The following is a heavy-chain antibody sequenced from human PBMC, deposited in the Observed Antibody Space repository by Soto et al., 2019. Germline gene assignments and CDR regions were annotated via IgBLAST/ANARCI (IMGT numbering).Heavy chain of an antibody. CDR3: AKIPPASDYYDITVYQWYFVL. J-gene: IGHJ2*01. CDR2: ISSGGGST. CDR1: GFTFSSYA. Sequence: EVQLLESGGGLVQPGGSLRLSCAASGFTFSSYAMNWVRQAPGKGLEWVSGISSGGGSTYYADSVKGRFTVSRDKSKSMLFLQMNSLRAEDTALYYCAKIPPASDYYDITVYQWYFVLWGRGTLVTVSS. D-gene: IGHD3-22*01. V-gene: IGHV3-23*01.